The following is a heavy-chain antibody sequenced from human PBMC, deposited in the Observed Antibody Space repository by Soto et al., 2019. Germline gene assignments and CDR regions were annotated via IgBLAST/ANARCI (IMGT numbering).Heavy chain of an antibody. CDR1: GYTFSSYG. D-gene: IGHD6-19*01. Sequence: QVQLVQSGAEVKKPGASVKVSCKASGYTFSSYGLSLVRQAPGQGLEWMGWISAYNGNTKYAQKLQGRVTMTTDTSTSTAYMELRSLRSDDTAVYYCVRDLALGLVDYWGQGTLVPVSS. J-gene: IGHJ4*02. CDR3: VRDLALGLVDY. V-gene: IGHV1-18*01. CDR2: ISAYNGNT.